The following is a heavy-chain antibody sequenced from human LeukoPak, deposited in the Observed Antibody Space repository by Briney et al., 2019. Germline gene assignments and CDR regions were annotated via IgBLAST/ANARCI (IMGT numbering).Heavy chain of an antibody. V-gene: IGHV5-51*01. Sequence: GESLKISCKGSGYSFTIYWIGWVRQMPGKGLEWMGIIYPGDSDTRYSPSFQGQVTFSADKSISTTYLQWSSLKASDTAMYYCARRTRYHGSGITDPFDSWGQGTLVTVPS. CDR3: ARRTRYHGSGITDPFDS. CDR2: IYPGDSDT. D-gene: IGHD3-10*01. J-gene: IGHJ4*02. CDR1: GYSFTIYW.